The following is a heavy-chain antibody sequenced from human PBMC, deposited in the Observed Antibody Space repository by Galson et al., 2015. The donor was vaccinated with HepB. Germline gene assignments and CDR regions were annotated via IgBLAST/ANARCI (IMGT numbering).Heavy chain of an antibody. J-gene: IGHJ3*02. V-gene: IGHV3-7*01. Sequence: SLRLSCAASGFTFSTYWMTWVRQAPGKGLEWVAKIKQDGSEKYYVDSVKGRFTVSRDNAKNSLFLQMNSLRAEDAAVYYCARVLGVGGYYSRSAFDIWGQGTMVTVSS. CDR3: ARVLGVGGYYSRSAFDI. CDR1: GFTFSTYW. D-gene: IGHD3-22*01. CDR2: IKQDGSEK.